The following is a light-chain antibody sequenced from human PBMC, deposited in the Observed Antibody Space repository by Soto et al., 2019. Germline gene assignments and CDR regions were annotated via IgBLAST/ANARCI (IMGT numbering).Light chain of an antibody. V-gene: IGLV6-57*02. Sequence: NFMLTQPHSVSESPGKTVMISRTGSSGSVASNYVQWCQQRPGSVPTTVIYEDNQRPSGVPDRFSGSVDSSSNSASPTISALKTADEADYYCQSCDSSNQVFGGGTKVTVL. J-gene: IGLJ2*01. CDR3: QSCDSSNQV. CDR2: EDN. CDR1: SGSVASNY.